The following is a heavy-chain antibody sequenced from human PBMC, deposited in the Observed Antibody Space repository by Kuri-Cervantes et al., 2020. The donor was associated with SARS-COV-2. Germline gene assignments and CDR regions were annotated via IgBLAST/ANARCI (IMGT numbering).Heavy chain of an antibody. J-gene: IGHJ4*02. D-gene: IGHD5-18*01. CDR1: GFTFDDYG. Sequence: LSLTCAASGFTFDDYGMSWVRQAPGKGLEWAANIKQDGGEKYYVDSVKGRFTISRDNAKNSLYLQMNSLRAEDTAVYYCARALHTAMVKKLDYWGQGTLVTVSS. V-gene: IGHV3-7*01. CDR3: ARALHTAMVKKLDY. CDR2: IKQDGGEK.